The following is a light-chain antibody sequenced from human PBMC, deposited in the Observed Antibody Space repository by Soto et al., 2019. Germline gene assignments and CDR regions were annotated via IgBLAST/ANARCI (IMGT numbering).Light chain of an antibody. CDR3: QQYNSYSAT. V-gene: IGKV1-39*01. Sequence: DIQMTQSPSSLSASVGDRVTITCRASQSISSYLNWYLQKPGKAPKLLIYAASNLQSGVPSRFSGSGSGTEFTLTISSLQPDDFATYYCQQYNSYSATFGQGTKVDI. J-gene: IGKJ1*01. CDR1: QSISSY. CDR2: AAS.